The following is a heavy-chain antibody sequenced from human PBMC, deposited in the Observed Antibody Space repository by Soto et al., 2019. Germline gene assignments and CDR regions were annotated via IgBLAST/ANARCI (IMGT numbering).Heavy chain of an antibody. D-gene: IGHD6-13*01. J-gene: IGHJ6*02. Sequence: LTCAVYGGSFSGYYWSWIRQPPGKGLEWIGEINHSGSTNYNPSLKSRVTISVDTSKNQFSLKLSSVTAADTAVYYCARGGRYSSSWYGVYYYAMDVWGQGTTVTVSS. CDR3: ARGGRYSSSWYGVYYYAMDV. V-gene: IGHV4-34*01. CDR1: GGSFSGYY. CDR2: INHSGST.